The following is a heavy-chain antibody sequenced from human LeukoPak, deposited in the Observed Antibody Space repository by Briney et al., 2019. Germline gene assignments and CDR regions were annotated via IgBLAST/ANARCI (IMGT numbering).Heavy chain of an antibody. V-gene: IGHV3-74*01. J-gene: IGHJ4*02. CDR2: INSDGSNT. CDR1: GFTFTTYW. D-gene: IGHD4/OR15-4a*01. CDR3: ARRAGAYSHPYDY. Sequence: GGSLRLSCAASGFTFTTYWIHWVRQAPGKGLVWLSCINSDGSNTTYADSVKGRFTISRDNSKNTLYLQMNSLRAEDTAVYYCARRAGAYSHPYDYWGQGTLVTVSS.